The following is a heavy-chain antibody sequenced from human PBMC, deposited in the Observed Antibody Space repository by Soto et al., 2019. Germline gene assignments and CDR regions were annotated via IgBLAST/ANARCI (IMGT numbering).Heavy chain of an antibody. CDR3: AKDFRRSWYPEWFDP. Sequence: PGGSLRLSCAASGFTFSSYAMSWVRHAPGKGLEWVSAISGSGGSTYYADSVKGRFTISRDNCKNTLYLQMNSLRAEDTAVYYCAKDFRRSWYPEWFDPWGQGTLVTVSS. J-gene: IGHJ5*02. CDR1: GFTFSSYA. CDR2: ISGSGGST. D-gene: IGHD6-13*01. V-gene: IGHV3-23*01.